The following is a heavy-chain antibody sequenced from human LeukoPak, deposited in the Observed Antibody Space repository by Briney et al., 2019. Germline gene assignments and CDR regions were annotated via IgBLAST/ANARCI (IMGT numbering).Heavy chain of an antibody. Sequence: SETLSLTCTVSGGSVSSGSYYWSWIRQPPGKGLEWIGYIYYSGSTNYNPSLKSRVTISVDTSKNQFSLKLSSVTAADTAVYYCARVLRQGWNDDGGGWFDPWGQGTLVTVSS. CDR2: IYYSGST. J-gene: IGHJ5*02. CDR1: GGSVSSGSYY. D-gene: IGHD1-1*01. CDR3: ARVLRQGWNDDGGGWFDP. V-gene: IGHV4-61*01.